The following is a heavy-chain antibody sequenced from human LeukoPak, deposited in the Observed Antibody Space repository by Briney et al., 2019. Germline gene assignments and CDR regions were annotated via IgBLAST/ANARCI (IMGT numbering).Heavy chain of an antibody. V-gene: IGHV3-7*01. CDR3: ARDSSSGEFDY. Sequence: GGSLRLSRAASGFTFSSYWMSWVRQAPGKGLGWVANIKQDGSEKYYVDSVKGRFTISRDNAENSLYLQMNSLRAEDTAVYYCARDSSSGEFDYWGQGTLVTVSS. J-gene: IGHJ4*02. CDR1: GFTFSSYW. CDR2: IKQDGSEK. D-gene: IGHD3-22*01.